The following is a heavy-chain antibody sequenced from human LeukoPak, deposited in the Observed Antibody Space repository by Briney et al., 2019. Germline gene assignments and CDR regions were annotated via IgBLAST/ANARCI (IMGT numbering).Heavy chain of an antibody. CDR1: GGSVSSGSYY. Sequence: KASETLSLTCTVSGGSVSSGSYYWSWIRQPPGKGLEWIGYIYYSGSTNYNPSLKSRVTISVDTSKNQFSLKLSSVTAADTAVYYCAGYGGNHPWVDYWGQGTLVTVSS. CDR3: AGYGGNHPWVDY. V-gene: IGHV4-61*01. J-gene: IGHJ4*02. CDR2: IYYSGST. D-gene: IGHD4-23*01.